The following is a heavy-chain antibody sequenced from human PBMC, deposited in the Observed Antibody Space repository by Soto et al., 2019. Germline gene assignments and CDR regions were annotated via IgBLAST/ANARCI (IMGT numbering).Heavy chain of an antibody. D-gene: IGHD1-26*01. CDR2: IWYDGSNK. CDR1: GFTFSSYG. J-gene: IGHJ4*02. CDR3: ARDRYRGSLPRIDY. Sequence: GGSLRLSCAASGFTFSSYGMHWVRQAPGKGLEWVAVIWYDGSNKYYADSVKGRFTISRDNSKNTLYLQMNSLRAEDTAVYYCARDRYRGSLPRIDYWGQGTLVTVSS. V-gene: IGHV3-33*01.